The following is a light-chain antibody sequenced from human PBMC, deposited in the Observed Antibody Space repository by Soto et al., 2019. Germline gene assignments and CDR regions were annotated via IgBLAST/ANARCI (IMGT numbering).Light chain of an antibody. J-gene: IGKJ4*01. Sequence: EIVLTQSPGTLSLSPGERATLSCRASQSVSSSYLAWYQQKPGQAPRLLIYGASSRATGIPDRFSGSGSGTDFTITISRLAPEDFAVYYWQQYGSSPPGLTFGGGTKVEIK. CDR1: QSVSSSY. CDR3: QQYGSSPPGLT. CDR2: GAS. V-gene: IGKV3-20*01.